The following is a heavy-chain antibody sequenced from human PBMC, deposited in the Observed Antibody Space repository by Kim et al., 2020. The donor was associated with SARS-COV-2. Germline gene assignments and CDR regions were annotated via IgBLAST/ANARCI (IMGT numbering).Heavy chain of an antibody. Sequence: GGSLRLSCAASGFTFSSYAMSWVRQAPGKGLEWVSVIYSGGSSTYYADSVKGRFTISRDNSKNTLYLQMNSLRAEDTAVYYCAKSAPRQNIVVVPAAMGDFDWFFDYWGQGTLVTVSS. J-gene: IGHJ4*02. CDR2: IYSGGSST. V-gene: IGHV3-23*03. CDR3: AKSAPRQNIVVVPAAMGDFDWFFDY. CDR1: GFTFSSYA. D-gene: IGHD2-2*01.